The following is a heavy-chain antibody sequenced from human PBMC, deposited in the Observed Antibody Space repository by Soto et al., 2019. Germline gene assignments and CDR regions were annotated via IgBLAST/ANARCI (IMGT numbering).Heavy chain of an antibody. CDR2: ISGSGGST. Sequence: PGGSLRLSCAASGFTFSNCAMIWVRQAPGQGLEWVSVISGSGGSTFYADSVKGRFTISRDNYKNTLYLQMNSLRVEDTAVYYCAKAPSFYGDYGHYWGQGTLVTVSS. CDR1: GFTFSNCA. V-gene: IGHV3-23*01. CDR3: AKAPSFYGDYGHY. D-gene: IGHD2-21*01. J-gene: IGHJ4*01.